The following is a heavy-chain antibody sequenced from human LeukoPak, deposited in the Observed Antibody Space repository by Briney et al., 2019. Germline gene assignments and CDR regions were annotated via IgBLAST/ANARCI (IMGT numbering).Heavy chain of an antibody. V-gene: IGHV3-74*01. J-gene: IGHJ6*02. Sequence: PGGALRLSCAASGFTFSTYWMHWVRQVPGKGLVWVSCIDGDGSFTTYADSVKDRCTVSRDNAKNTLYLQMNSLRAEDTAVYYCARGRYYDMDVWGQGTTVTVSS. CDR3: ARGRYYDMDV. CDR2: IDGDGSFT. CDR1: GFTFSTYW.